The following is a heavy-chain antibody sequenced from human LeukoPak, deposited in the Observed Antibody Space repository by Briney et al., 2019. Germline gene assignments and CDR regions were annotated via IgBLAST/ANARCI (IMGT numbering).Heavy chain of an antibody. CDR1: GGSISSYY. Sequence: SETLSLTCTVSGGSISSYYWSWIRQPPGKGLEWIGYIYYSGSTNYNPSLKSRVTISVDKSKNQFSLKLNSVTAADTAVYYCARAGSSLNYYYYGMDVWGQGTTVTVSS. CDR2: IYYSGST. V-gene: IGHV4-59*12. CDR3: ARAGSSLNYYYYGMDV. J-gene: IGHJ6*02. D-gene: IGHD6-6*01.